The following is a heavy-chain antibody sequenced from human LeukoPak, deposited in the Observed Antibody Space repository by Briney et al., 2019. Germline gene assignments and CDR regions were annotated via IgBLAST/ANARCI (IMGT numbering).Heavy chain of an antibody. CDR3: ARVPDSSSSVDS. J-gene: IGHJ4*02. CDR2: INPNNAYT. CDR1: GYTFTGYY. D-gene: IGHD6-6*01. Sequence: ASVKVSCKASGYTFTGYYLHWVRQAPGQGLEWMGLINPNNAYTNYAQKFQGRVTTTRDTSISTAYMELSSLRFDDTAVYSCARVPDSSSSVDSWGQGTLVTVSS. V-gene: IGHV1-2*02.